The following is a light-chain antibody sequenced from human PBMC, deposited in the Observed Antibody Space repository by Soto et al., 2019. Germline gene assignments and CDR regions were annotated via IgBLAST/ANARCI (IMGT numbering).Light chain of an antibody. J-gene: IGKJ2*01. CDR3: QQYNSDSYN. Sequence: DIQMTQSPSTLSASVGDRVTITCRASQSISSWLAWYQQKPGKAPKLLIYKASSLESGVPSRFSGSGSGTEFTLPISSLQPDDFATYYCQQYNSDSYNFGQGTKLEIK. CDR2: KAS. V-gene: IGKV1-5*03. CDR1: QSISSW.